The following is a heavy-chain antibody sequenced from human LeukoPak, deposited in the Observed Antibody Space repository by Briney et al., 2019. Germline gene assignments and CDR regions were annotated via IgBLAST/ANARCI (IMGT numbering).Heavy chain of an antibody. J-gene: IGHJ4*02. Sequence: VASVKVSCKASGYIFTNHYIHWVRQAPGQGLEWMGIIRPSGRNTGYTQKFQGRVTMTRDVSTSTVYMELRSLRSEDTAVYYCAREPPDSYYFDYWGQGTLVTVSS. V-gene: IGHV1-46*01. CDR2: IRPSGRNT. CDR1: GYIFTNHY. CDR3: AREPPDSYYFDY.